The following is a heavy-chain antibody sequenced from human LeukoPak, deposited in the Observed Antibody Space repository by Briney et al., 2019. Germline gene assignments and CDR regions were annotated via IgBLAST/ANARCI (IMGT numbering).Heavy chain of an antibody. D-gene: IGHD3-9*01. Sequence: SETLSLTCTVSGGSISSSSYYWGWIRQPPGKGLEWIGYIYYSGSTNYNPSLKSRVTISVDTSKNQFSLKLSSVTAADTAVYYCARYHGDLQYFDWLLSGTNWFDPWGQGTLVTVSS. J-gene: IGHJ5*02. CDR1: GGSISSSSYY. CDR2: IYYSGST. CDR3: ARYHGDLQYFDWLLSGTNWFDP. V-gene: IGHV4-61*05.